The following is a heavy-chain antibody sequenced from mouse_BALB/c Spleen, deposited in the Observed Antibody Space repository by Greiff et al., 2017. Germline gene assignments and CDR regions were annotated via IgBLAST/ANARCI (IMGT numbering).Heavy chain of an antibody. J-gene: IGHJ3*01. V-gene: IGHV1-15*01. CDR2: IDPETGGT. CDR3: TRYQVFAY. CDR1: GYTFTDYE. Sequence: VQLQQSGAELVRPGASVTLSCKASGYTFTDYEMHWVKQTPVHGLEWIGAIDPETGGTAYNQKFKGKATLTADKSSSTAYMELRSLTSEDSAVYYCTRYQVFAYWGQGTLVTVSA.